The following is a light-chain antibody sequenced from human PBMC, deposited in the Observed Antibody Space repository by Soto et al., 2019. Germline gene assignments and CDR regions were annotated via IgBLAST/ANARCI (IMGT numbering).Light chain of an antibody. V-gene: IGKV1-39*01. J-gene: IGKJ2*01. CDR2: GAS. CDR1: QSISFY. Sequence: DIQMTQSPSSLSASVGDRATITCRASQSISFYLHWYQQKPGKAPTLLIYGASSLQSGVPSRFSGSGSGTEFTLTISSLQTEDFATYYCQQSDSTPYTFGQGTKLEIK. CDR3: QQSDSTPYT.